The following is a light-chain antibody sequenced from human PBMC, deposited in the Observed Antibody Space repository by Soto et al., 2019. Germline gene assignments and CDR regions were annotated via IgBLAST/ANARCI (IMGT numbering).Light chain of an antibody. CDR1: TSNIGKNT. V-gene: IGLV1-36*01. Sequence: QSVLTQPPSVSEGPGQRVTISCSGSTSNIGKNTVNWYQQLPGEAPKLFIYYDDLLASGVSDRFSGSKSGTSASLAISGLQSEDEADYYCAAWDDILNGWVFGGGTKLTVL. J-gene: IGLJ3*02. CDR3: AAWDDILNGWV. CDR2: YDD.